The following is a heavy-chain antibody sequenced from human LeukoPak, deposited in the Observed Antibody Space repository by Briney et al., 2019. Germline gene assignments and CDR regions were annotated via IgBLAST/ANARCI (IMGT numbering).Heavy chain of an antibody. V-gene: IGHV4-30-4*01. D-gene: IGHD2-15*01. CDR3: ARAPSLGYCSGGSCSNLYYFDY. CDR2: IYYSGST. Sequence: SQTLSLTCTVSGGSISSGDYYWSWIRQPPGKGLEWIGYIYYSGSTYYNPSLKSRVTISVDTSKNQFSLKLSFVTAADTAVYYCARAPSLGYCSGGSCSNLYYFDYWGQGTLVTVSS. J-gene: IGHJ4*02. CDR1: GGSISSGDYY.